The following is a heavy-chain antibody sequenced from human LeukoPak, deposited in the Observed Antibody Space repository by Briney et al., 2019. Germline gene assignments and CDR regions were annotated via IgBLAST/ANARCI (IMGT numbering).Heavy chain of an antibody. CDR3: ARDYAFDI. J-gene: IGHJ3*02. V-gene: IGHV4-59*01. Sequence: SETLSLTSTVSGDSISSYYWSWIRQPPGKGLEWIGYIYYIGSTNYNPSLKSRVTISVDTSKNQFSLKLSSVTAADTAVYYCARDYAFDIWGQGTMVTVSS. CDR1: GDSISSYY. CDR2: IYYIGST.